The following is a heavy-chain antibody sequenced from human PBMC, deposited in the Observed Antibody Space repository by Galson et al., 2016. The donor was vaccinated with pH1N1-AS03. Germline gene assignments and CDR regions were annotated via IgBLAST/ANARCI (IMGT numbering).Heavy chain of an antibody. D-gene: IGHD4-17*01. CDR2: INAGNGDT. Sequence: SVKVSCKASGYTFTSYAMHWVRQAPGQGLEWMGWINAGNGDTQYSQKFQGRVTITRDTSASMAYMGLSSLRSEDTAVYYCARSDYGDYVDYWGQGTLVTVSS. V-gene: IGHV1-3*01. CDR1: GYTFTSYA. J-gene: IGHJ4*02. CDR3: ARSDYGDYVDY.